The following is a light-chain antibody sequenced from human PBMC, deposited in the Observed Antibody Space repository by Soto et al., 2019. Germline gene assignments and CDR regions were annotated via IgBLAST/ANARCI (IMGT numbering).Light chain of an antibody. Sequence: DIQMTQSPSSLSASVGDRVIITCRASQRIRTYLNWYQQKPGEAPKLLIYVTSSLQSGVPPRFSGGGSGTDFTLTINGLQAEDFATYYCQQTYSSPRTFGQGTKVDIK. CDR2: VTS. V-gene: IGKV1-39*01. J-gene: IGKJ1*01. CDR1: QRIRTY. CDR3: QQTYSSPRT.